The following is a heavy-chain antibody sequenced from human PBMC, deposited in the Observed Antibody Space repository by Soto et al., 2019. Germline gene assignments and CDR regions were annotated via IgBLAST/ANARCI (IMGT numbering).Heavy chain of an antibody. D-gene: IGHD3-22*01. Sequence: GESLKISCAASGFTFSNYAMSWVRQAPGKGLEWVSAISNGGGSTYYADSVKGRFIISRDNSKKTLYLQMNSLRAEDTAVYYCAKGGYDSSGYYDYYYYPMDVWGQGTTVTVSS. V-gene: IGHV3-23*01. CDR3: AKGGYDSSGYYDYYYYPMDV. J-gene: IGHJ6*02. CDR2: ISNGGGST. CDR1: GFTFSNYA.